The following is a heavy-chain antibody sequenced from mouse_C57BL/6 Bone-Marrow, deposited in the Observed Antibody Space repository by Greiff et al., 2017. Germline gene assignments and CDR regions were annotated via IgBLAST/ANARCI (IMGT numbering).Heavy chain of an antibody. D-gene: IGHD3-3*01. CDR3: AQIGASYYFDY. CDR1: GYTFTSYW. V-gene: IGHV1-50*01. J-gene: IGHJ2*01. CDR2: IDPSDSYT. Sequence: QVQLQQPGAELVKPGASVKLSCKASGYTFTSYWMQWVKQRPGQGLEWIGEIDPSDSYTNYNQKFKGKATLTVDTSSSTAYMQLSSLTSEDSAVYYCAQIGASYYFDYWGQGTTLTVSS.